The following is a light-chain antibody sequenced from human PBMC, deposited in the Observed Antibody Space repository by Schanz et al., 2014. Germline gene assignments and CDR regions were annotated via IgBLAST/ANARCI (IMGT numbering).Light chain of an antibody. Sequence: QSVLTQPPSVSGAPGQRVTISCSGSSSNIGAGYDVSWYQQLPGEAPKLLIFGNSNRPSGVPDRFSGSKSGNTASLAITGLQAEDEADYYCQSYDSSLSVVFGGGTKLTVL. CDR3: QSYDSSLSVV. CDR1: SSNIGAGYD. J-gene: IGLJ2*01. CDR2: GNS. V-gene: IGLV1-40*01.